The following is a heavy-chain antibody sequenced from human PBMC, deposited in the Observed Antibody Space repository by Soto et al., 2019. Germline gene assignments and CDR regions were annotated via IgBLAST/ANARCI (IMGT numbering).Heavy chain of an antibody. J-gene: IGHJ4*02. D-gene: IGHD3-22*01. CDR2: INHSGST. CDR1: GGSFSGYY. V-gene: IGHV4-34*01. Sequence: PSETLSLTCAVYGGSFSGYYWSWIRQPPGKGLEWIGEINHSGSTNYNPSLKSRVTISVDTSKNQFSLKLSSVTAADTAVYYCARGPAYYDSSGYSHWGQGTLVTV. CDR3: ARGPAYYDSSGYSH.